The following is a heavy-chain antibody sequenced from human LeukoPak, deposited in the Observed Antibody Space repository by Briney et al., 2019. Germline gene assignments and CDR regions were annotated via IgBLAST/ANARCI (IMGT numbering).Heavy chain of an antibody. CDR1: GFTFSSYW. CDR2: MKYDGSEK. D-gene: IGHD6-13*01. V-gene: IGHV3-7*01. Sequence: PGGSLRLSCAASGFTFSSYWMSWVRQAPGKGLESVANMKYDGSEKDYVDSVKGRFTISRDNAKNSLYLQMNSLRAEDTAVYYCARDIAAAGLFFDYWGQGTLVTVSS. CDR3: ARDIAAAGLFFDY. J-gene: IGHJ4*02.